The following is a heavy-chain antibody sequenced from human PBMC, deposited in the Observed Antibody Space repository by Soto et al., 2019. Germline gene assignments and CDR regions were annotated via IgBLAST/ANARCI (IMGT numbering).Heavy chain of an antibody. CDR2: ISGSGGST. Sequence: EVQLLESGGGLVQPGGSLRLSCAASGFTFSSYAMSWVRQAPGKGLEWVAAISGSGGSTYYADSVKGRFTISRDNSKSTLYLQMYSLRDEDKAVYYCAKRTVGWYFDLWGRGTLVTVSS. V-gene: IGHV3-23*01. CDR1: GFTFSSYA. CDR3: AKRTVGWYFDL. D-gene: IGHD4-17*01. J-gene: IGHJ2*01.